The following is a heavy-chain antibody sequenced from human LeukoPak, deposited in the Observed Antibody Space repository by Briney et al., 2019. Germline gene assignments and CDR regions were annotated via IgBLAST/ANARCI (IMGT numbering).Heavy chain of an antibody. CDR2: ISAYNGNT. CDR3: ATLIHNRDGYNYYYFDY. J-gene: IGHJ4*02. V-gene: IGHV1-18*01. CDR1: GYTFTSYG. D-gene: IGHD5-24*01. Sequence: GASVKVSCKASGYTFTSYGISWVRQAPGQGLKWMGWISAYNGNTNYAQKLQGRVTMTTDTSTSIAYMELRSLRSDDTAVYYCATLIHNRDGYNYYYFDYWGQGTLVTVSS.